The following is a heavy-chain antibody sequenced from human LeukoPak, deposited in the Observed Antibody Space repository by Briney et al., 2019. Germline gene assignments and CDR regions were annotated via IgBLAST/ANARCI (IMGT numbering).Heavy chain of an antibody. V-gene: IGHV3-30*18. J-gene: IGHJ4*02. D-gene: IGHD6-13*01. CDR1: GFTFSSYG. CDR2: ISYDGSNK. Sequence: PGRSLRLSCAASGFTFSSYGMHWVRQAPGKGLEGVAVISYDGSNKYYADSVKGRFTISRDNSKNTLYVQMNSLRAEDTAVYYCAKGRYSSSLYYFDYWGQGTLVTVSS. CDR3: AKGRYSSSLYYFDY.